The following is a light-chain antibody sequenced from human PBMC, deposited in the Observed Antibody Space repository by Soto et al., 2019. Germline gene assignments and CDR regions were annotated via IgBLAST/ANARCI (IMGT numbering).Light chain of an antibody. CDR1: TGSVTSGHY. V-gene: IGLV7-46*01. CDR2: DTN. Sequence: QAVVTQEPSLTVSPGETVTLTCGSSTGSVTSGHYPYWFQQKPGQAPRTLIFDTNNKHSWTPARFSGSLLGGKAALTLSGAQPEDEAEYYCLFSYGGALSVFGTGTKLTVL. CDR3: LFSYGGALSV. J-gene: IGLJ1*01.